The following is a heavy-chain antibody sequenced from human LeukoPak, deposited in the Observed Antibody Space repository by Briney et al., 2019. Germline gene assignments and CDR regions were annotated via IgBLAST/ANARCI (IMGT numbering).Heavy chain of an antibody. D-gene: IGHD6-13*01. V-gene: IGHV4-34*01. CDR2: INHSGST. CDR3: ARPRVSRIDGFEI. CDR1: GGSFSGYY. J-gene: IGHJ3*02. Sequence: PSETLSLTCAVYGGSFSGYYWSWIRQPPGKGLEWIGEINHSGSTNYNPSLKSRVTISVDTSKNQFSLKLSSVTAADTAVYYCARPRVSRIDGFEIWGQGTMVTVSS.